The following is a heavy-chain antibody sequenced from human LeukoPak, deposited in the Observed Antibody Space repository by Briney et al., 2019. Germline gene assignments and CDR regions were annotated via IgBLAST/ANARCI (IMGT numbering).Heavy chain of an antibody. J-gene: IGHJ4*02. D-gene: IGHD6-13*01. V-gene: IGHV1-18*01. Sequence: GASVKVSCKASGYTFTSYGISWVRQAPGQGLEWMGWISAYNGNTNYAQKLQGRVTITTDTSTSTAHMELRSLRSDDTAVYYCARVPYSSSWYGEFDYWGQGTLVTVSS. CDR1: GYTFTSYG. CDR3: ARVPYSSSWYGEFDY. CDR2: ISAYNGNT.